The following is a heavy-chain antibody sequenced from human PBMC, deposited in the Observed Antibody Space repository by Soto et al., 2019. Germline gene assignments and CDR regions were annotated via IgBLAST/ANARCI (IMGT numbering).Heavy chain of an antibody. J-gene: IGHJ4*02. CDR2: IYWDDVK. Sequence: GSGPTLVNPTQTLTLTCTFSGFSLSSTRVAVGWISQPPGKALEWLSFIYWDDVKRYSPFLKSRLTITKDTSKNQVVLTMTNMDPVDTATYYCAHSVVAGLGYYFDYWGQGTLVTVSS. V-gene: IGHV2-5*02. D-gene: IGHD6-19*01. CDR3: AHSVVAGLGYYFDY. CDR1: GFSLSSTRVA.